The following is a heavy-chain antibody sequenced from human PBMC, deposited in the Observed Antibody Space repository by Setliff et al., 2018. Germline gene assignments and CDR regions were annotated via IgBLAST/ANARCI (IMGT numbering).Heavy chain of an antibody. CDR3: AMSPYSSGLFDY. CDR1: GFTFSSFG. D-gene: IGHD6-19*01. Sequence: LRLSCAASGFTFSSFGMHWVRQAPGKGLEWVSFIQYDGRTTYYTDSVKGRFTISRDNSKNALYLQMNSLRPEDTAVYYCAMSPYSSGLFDYWGQGTLVTVSS. V-gene: IGHV3-30*02. CDR2: IQYDGRTT. J-gene: IGHJ4*02.